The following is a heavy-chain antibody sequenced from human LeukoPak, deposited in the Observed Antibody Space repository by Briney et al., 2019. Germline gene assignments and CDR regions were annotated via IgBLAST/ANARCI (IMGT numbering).Heavy chain of an antibody. CDR2: IRFDGSDK. J-gene: IGHJ4*02. CDR1: GFTFRSYG. D-gene: IGHD6-19*01. CDR3: AKDGGIAVAGKEGFDY. V-gene: IGHV3-30*02. Sequence: GGSLRLSCAMSGFTFRSYGMHWVRQTPGKGLEWLAFIRFDGSDKYYADSVKGRFTVSRDNSQNMLYLQMNSLKPEDTAVYYCAKDGGIAVAGKEGFDYWGQGTPVTVSS.